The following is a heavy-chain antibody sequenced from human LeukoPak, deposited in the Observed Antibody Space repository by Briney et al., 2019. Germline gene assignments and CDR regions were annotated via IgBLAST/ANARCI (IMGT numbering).Heavy chain of an antibody. Sequence: GASVKVSCKASGYTVTGYYMHWVRQAPGQGLEWMGWINPNSVGTNYAQKFEGRVTMNRDTSISTAYMELSRLKSDDTVVYYCARDLRYCSSTSCKNYYYYGMDVWGQGTTVTVSS. CDR3: ARDLRYCSSTSCKNYYYYGMDV. CDR2: INPNSVGT. D-gene: IGHD2-2*01. J-gene: IGHJ6*02. V-gene: IGHV1-2*02. CDR1: GYTVTGYY.